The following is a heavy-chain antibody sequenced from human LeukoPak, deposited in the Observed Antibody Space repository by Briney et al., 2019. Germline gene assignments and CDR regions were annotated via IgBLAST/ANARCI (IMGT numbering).Heavy chain of an antibody. J-gene: IGHJ6*02. CDR1: GFTFSSYG. CDR3: ARVGYYDFWSGYYPPFYYYGMDV. CDR2: ISYDGSNK. V-gene: IGHV3-30*03. Sequence: GRSLRLSCAASGFTFSSYGMHWVRQAPGKGLEWVAVISYDGSNKYYADSVKGRFTISRDNSKNTLYLQMNSLRAEDTAVYYCARVGYYDFWSGYYPPFYYYGMDVWGQGTTVTVSS. D-gene: IGHD3-3*01.